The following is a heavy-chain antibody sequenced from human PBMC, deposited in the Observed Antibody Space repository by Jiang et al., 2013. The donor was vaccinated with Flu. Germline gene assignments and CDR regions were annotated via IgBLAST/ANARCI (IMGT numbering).Heavy chain of an antibody. V-gene: IGHV1-2*04. CDR3: ARDREAGSDYFDY. CDR2: INPNSGGT. CDR1: GYTFTGYY. Sequence: GAEVKKPGASVKVSCKASGYTFTGYYMHWVRQAPGQGLEWMGWINPNSGGTNYAQKFQGWVTMTRDTSISTAYMELSRLRSDDTAVYYCARDREAGSDYFDYWGQGTLVTVSS. J-gene: IGHJ4*02. D-gene: IGHD1-26*01.